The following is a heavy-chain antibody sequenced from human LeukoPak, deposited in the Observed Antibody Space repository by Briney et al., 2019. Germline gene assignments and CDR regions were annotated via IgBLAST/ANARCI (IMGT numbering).Heavy chain of an antibody. V-gene: IGHV4-59*01. Sequence: SETLSLTCTVSGGSISRYLWSWIRQPPGKGLEWIGYMHYSGYTSYMPSLKSRVTISVDTSKTQLSLKLNSVTAADTAVYFCARDAGTGWYFDLWGRGTLVTVSS. CDR1: GGSISRYL. CDR3: ARDAGTGWYFDL. D-gene: IGHD3/OR15-3a*01. J-gene: IGHJ2*01. CDR2: MHYSGYT.